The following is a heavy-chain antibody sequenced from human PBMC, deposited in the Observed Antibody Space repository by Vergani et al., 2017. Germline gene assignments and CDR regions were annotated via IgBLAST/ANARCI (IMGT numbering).Heavy chain of an antibody. CDR1: EFTFSDYY. J-gene: IGHJ6*03. Sequence: QVQLVESGGGLVKPGGSLRLSCAASEFTFSDYYMTWIRQVPGKGLEWVSSISPSGSTTYYADSVKGRFTISRDNAKNSMSLQMNSLKAEDTALYFCTRCCSALSFCYFYMDVWGKGNMVTVSS. D-gene: IGHD6-19*01. CDR3: TRCCSALSFCYFYMDV. V-gene: IGHV3-11*01. CDR2: ISPSGSTT.